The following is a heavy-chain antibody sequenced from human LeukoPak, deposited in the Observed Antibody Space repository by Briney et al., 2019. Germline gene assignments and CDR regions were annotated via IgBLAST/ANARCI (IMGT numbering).Heavy chain of an antibody. Sequence: AASVKVSCKASGYTFTSYYMHWVRQAPGQGLEWMGIINPSGGSTSYAQKFQGRVTMTRDTSTSTVYMELSSLRSEDTAVYYCARPYYESSGLYVDAFDIWGQGTMVTVSS. CDR2: INPSGGST. V-gene: IGHV1-46*01. CDR3: ARPYYESSGLYVDAFDI. J-gene: IGHJ3*02. D-gene: IGHD3-22*01. CDR1: GYTFTSYY.